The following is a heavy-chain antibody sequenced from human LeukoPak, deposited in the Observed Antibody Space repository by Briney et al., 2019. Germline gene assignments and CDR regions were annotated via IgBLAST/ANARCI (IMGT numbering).Heavy chain of an antibody. J-gene: IGHJ3*02. Sequence: GGSLRLSCAASGFTFSTYAMSWVRQAPGKGLEWVSSISSSSSYIYYADSVKGRFTISRDNAKNSLYLQMNSLRAEDTAVYYCARWSGIAATGTGIDAFDIWGQGTMVTVSS. CDR3: ARWSGIAATGTGIDAFDI. CDR2: ISSSSSYI. V-gene: IGHV3-21*01. D-gene: IGHD6-13*01. CDR1: GFTFSTYA.